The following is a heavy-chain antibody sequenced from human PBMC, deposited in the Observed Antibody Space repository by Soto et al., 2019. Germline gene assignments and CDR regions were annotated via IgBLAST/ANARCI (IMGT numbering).Heavy chain of an antibody. V-gene: IGHV4-59*01. Sequence: SETLSLTCTVSGGSISSYYWSWIRQPPGKGLEWIGYIYYSGSTSYNPSLKSRVTISVDTSKNQFSLKLSSVTAADTAVYYCARDRLEAARGYYYGMDVWGQGTTVTVSS. D-gene: IGHD2-15*01. CDR1: GGSISSYY. CDR3: ARDRLEAARGYYYGMDV. J-gene: IGHJ6*02. CDR2: IYYSGST.